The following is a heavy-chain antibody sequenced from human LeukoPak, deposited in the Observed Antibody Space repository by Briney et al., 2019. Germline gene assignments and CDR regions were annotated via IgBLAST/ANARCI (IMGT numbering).Heavy chain of an antibody. CDR2: ISSSATYT. J-gene: IGHJ3*02. D-gene: IGHD3-3*01. CDR3: ARSFYDFLNGPYEEAFDM. CDR1: GFSFSDYY. Sequence: KPGGSLRLSCAASGFSFSDYYMNWIRQAPGKGLEWVSYISSSATYTDYAESVKGQFTVSRDNAKNSLYLQMNSLRAEDTAVYYCARSFYDFLNGPYEEAFDMWGQGTMVTVSS. V-gene: IGHV3-11*03.